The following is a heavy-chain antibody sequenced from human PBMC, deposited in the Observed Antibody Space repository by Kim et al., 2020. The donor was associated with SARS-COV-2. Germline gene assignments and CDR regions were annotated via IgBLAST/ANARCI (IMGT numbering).Heavy chain of an antibody. CDR2: ISGSGGST. Sequence: GGSLRLSCAASGFTFSSYAMSWVRQAPGKGLEWVSAISGSGGSTYYADSVKGRFTISRDNSKNTLYLQMNSLRAEDTAVYYCAKDRGGRDYYDSSGYLFDYWGQGTLVTVSS. D-gene: IGHD3-22*01. CDR3: AKDRGGRDYYDSSGYLFDY. CDR1: GFTFSSYA. V-gene: IGHV3-23*01. J-gene: IGHJ4*02.